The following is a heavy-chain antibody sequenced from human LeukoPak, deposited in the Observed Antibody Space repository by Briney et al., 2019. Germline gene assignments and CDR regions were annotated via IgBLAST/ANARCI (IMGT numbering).Heavy chain of an antibody. CDR3: ARGPQFSGPGWFDP. D-gene: IGHD3-10*01. CDR2: ITFSSSHI. CDR1: GFTFSGYV. V-gene: IGHV3-21*01. Sequence: GGSLRLSCAASGFTFSGYVMTWVRQAPGKGLEGVSSITFSSSHIYYADSVKGRFTISRDNTKDSLYLQMNSLRAEDTAIYYCARGPQFSGPGWFDPWGQGTLVTVSS. J-gene: IGHJ5*02.